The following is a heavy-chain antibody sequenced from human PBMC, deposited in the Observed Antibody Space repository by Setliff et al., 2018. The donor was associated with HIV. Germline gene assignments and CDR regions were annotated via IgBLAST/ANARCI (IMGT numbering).Heavy chain of an antibody. V-gene: IGHV4-59*02. J-gene: IGHJ4*02. CDR1: GSSVTNNY. CDR3: ARATESSYDLLTAFWLFDS. Sequence: PSETLSLTCTVSGSSVTNNYWSWIRQAPGKGLEWLGYVHSSGSTIYNPPLKSRVTMSVDASKNQLSLKVASVTAADTALYFCARATESSYDLLTAFWLFDSWGQGTPVTVSS. D-gene: IGHD3-9*01. CDR2: VHSSGST.